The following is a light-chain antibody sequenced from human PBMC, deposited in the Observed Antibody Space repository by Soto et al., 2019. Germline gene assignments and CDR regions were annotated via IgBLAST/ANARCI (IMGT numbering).Light chain of an antibody. V-gene: IGKV3-20*01. Sequence: EIVLTQSPGTLSLSPGERATLSCRASHSGSSSYFAWYQQKPGQAPRLLIYHTSSRESGIPDRFSGSGSGTDFTLTISRLETEDFPAYYCQQYGDLPWTFGQGTKVDSK. J-gene: IGKJ1*01. CDR2: HTS. CDR1: HSGSSSY. CDR3: QQYGDLPWT.